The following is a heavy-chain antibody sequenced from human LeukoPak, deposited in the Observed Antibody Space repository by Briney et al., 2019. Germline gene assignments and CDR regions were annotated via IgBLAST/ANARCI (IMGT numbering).Heavy chain of an antibody. CDR3: ARDLVTVTKGFDI. CDR2: ISYIGST. V-gene: IGHV4-59*11. J-gene: IGHJ3*02. D-gene: IGHD4-17*01. Sequence: SETLSLTCAVSDDSFSSHYWTWIRQPPGKGLEWIGYISYIGSTNYNPSLKSRVTISIDTSKNQFSLQLTSVTAADAAVYYCARDLVTVTKGFDIWGQGTMVSVSS. CDR1: DDSFSSHY.